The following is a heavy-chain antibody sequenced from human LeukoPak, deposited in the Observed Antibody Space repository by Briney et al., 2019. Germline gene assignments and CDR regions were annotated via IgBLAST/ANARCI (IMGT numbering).Heavy chain of an antibody. V-gene: IGHV4-59*08. D-gene: IGHD6-13*01. CDR2: IYYSGST. Sequence: SETLSLTCTVPGGSISSYYWSWIRQPPGKGLEWIGYIYYSGSTNYNPSLKSRVTISVDTSKNQFSLKLSSVTAADTAVYYCARQGSSWYYFDYWGQGTLVTVFS. CDR1: GGSISSYY. CDR3: ARQGSSWYYFDY. J-gene: IGHJ4*02.